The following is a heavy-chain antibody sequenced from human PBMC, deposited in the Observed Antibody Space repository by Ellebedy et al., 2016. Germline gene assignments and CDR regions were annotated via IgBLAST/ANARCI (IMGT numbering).Heavy chain of an antibody. D-gene: IGHD5-18*01. CDR2: IYHSGST. J-gene: IGHJ6*02. CDR1: GGSFSGYY. Sequence: SETLSLXXAVYGGSFSGYYWGWIRQPPGKGLEWIGSIYHSGSTYYNPSLKSRVTISVDTSKNQFSLKLSSVTAADTAVYYCARGGGYSYGPPMDVWGQGTTVTVSS. CDR3: ARGGGYSYGPPMDV. V-gene: IGHV4-38-2*01.